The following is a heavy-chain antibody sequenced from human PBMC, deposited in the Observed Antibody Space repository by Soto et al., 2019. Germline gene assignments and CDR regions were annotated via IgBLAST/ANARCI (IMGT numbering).Heavy chain of an antibody. Sequence: EVQLVESGGGLVKPGGSLRLSCAASGFTFSNAWMSWVRQAPGKGLEWVGRIKSKTDGGTTDYAAPVKGRFTISRXDXTNTLNLQMNSLKTEDTAVYYCTTEDYYGSGSFNDYWGQGTLVTVSS. CDR1: GFTFSNAW. D-gene: IGHD3-10*01. CDR3: TTEDYYGSGSFNDY. V-gene: IGHV3-15*01. CDR2: IKSKTDGGTT. J-gene: IGHJ4*02.